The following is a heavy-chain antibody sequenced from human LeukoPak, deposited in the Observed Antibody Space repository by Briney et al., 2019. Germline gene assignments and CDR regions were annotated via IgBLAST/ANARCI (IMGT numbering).Heavy chain of an antibody. D-gene: IGHD5-18*01. CDR3: ARRTRLDTAMVYFDY. CDR1: GGSISSYY. V-gene: IGHV4-59*08. Sequence: SETLSLTCTVSGGSISSYYWSWIRQPPGKGLEWIGYIYYSGSTNYNPSLKSRVTISVDTSKNQFSLKLSSVTAADTAVYYCARRTRLDTAMVYFDYWGQGTLVTVSS. J-gene: IGHJ4*02. CDR2: IYYSGST.